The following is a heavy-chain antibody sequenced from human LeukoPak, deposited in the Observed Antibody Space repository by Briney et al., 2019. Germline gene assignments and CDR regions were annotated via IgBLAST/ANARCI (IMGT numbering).Heavy chain of an antibody. CDR3: ARDLRDIVVVPAAPDACDI. Sequence: GASVKVSCKASGYTFTGYYMHWVRQAPGQGLEWMGWINPNSGGTNYAQKFQGRVTMTRDTSISTAYMELSRLRSDDTAVYYCARDLRDIVVVPAAPDACDIWGQGTMVTVSS. D-gene: IGHD2-2*01. J-gene: IGHJ3*02. CDR1: GYTFTGYY. V-gene: IGHV1-2*02. CDR2: INPNSGGT.